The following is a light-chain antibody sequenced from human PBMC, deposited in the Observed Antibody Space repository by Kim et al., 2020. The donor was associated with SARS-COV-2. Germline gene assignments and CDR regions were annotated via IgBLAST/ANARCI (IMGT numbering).Light chain of an antibody. J-gene: IGKJ1*01. CDR3: QHYGNSLT. Sequence: PGERATLSCRASQSVSSSYLAWYQQKPGRAPRLIIFGSSSRATGIPDRFSGSGSGTDFTLTIGRLEPEDFAVYYCQHYGNSLTFGQGTKVDI. CDR2: GSS. CDR1: QSVSSSY. V-gene: IGKV3-20*01.